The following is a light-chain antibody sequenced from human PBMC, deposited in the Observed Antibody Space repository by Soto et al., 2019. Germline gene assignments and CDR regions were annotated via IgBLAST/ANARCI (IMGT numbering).Light chain of an antibody. V-gene: IGKV3-15*01. CDR3: QQYNNWPPLT. Sequence: EIVMTQSPATLSVSPGEAVALFWRASQSVSSSLAWYQQKPGRAPRLLISGASTRASDIPARFSGSGSGTEFTLTISSLQSEDFAVYHCQQYNNWPPLTFGGGTKVDIK. J-gene: IGKJ4*01. CDR2: GAS. CDR1: QSVSSS.